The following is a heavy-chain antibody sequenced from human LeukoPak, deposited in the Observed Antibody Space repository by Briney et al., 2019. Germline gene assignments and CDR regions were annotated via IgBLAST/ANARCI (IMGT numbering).Heavy chain of an antibody. CDR3: ARAWFGEYYFDY. D-gene: IGHD3-10*01. CDR1: GFTFSSYS. Sequence: KPGGSLRLSCAASGFTFSSYSMNWVRQAPGKGPEWVSSISSSSSYIYYADSVKGRFTISRDNAKNSLYLQMNSLRAEDTAVYYCARAWFGEYYFDYWGQGTLVTVSS. CDR2: ISSSSSYI. J-gene: IGHJ4*02. V-gene: IGHV3-21*01.